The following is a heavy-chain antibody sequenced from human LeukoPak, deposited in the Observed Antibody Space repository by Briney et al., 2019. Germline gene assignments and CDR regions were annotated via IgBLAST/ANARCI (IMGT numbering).Heavy chain of an antibody. D-gene: IGHD3-22*01. CDR3: ARQRFDYYDSSGYYFDY. CDR2: IYYSGST. CDR1: GGSFSGYY. Sequence: PSETLSLTCGVYGGSFSGYYWSWIRQPPGKGLEWIGYIYYSGSTNYNPSLKSRVTISVDTSKNQFSLKLSSVTAADTAVYYCARQRFDYYDSSGYYFDYWGQGTLVTVSS. J-gene: IGHJ4*02. V-gene: IGHV4-59*08.